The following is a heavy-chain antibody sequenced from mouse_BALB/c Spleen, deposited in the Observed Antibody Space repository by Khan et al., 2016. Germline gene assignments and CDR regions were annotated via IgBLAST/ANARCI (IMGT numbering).Heavy chain of an antibody. Sequence: EVELVESGGGLVQPGGSRKLSCAASGFTFSSFGMHWVRQAPEKGLEWVAFISSGSSAIYYADTVKGRFTISRDNPKNTLFQQMTSLRSEDMAMYYCGRGDYWGQGTTLTVSS. CDR1: GFTFSSFG. CDR2: ISSGSSAI. V-gene: IGHV5-17*02. J-gene: IGHJ2*01. CDR3: GRGDY.